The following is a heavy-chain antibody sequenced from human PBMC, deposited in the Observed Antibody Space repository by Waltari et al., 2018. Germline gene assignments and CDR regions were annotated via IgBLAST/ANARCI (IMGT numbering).Heavy chain of an antibody. Sequence: QVQLQESGPGLVKPSETLSLTCTVSGGSISSYYWSWIRQPAGKGLEWIGRIYTSGSTNYNPSLKSRVTISVDKSKNQFSLKLSSVTAADTAVYYCARIYCSGGSCYSGIFGYWGQGTLVTVSS. CDR1: GGSISSYY. V-gene: IGHV4-4*07. CDR3: ARIYCSGGSCYSGIFGY. J-gene: IGHJ4*02. D-gene: IGHD2-15*01. CDR2: IYTSGST.